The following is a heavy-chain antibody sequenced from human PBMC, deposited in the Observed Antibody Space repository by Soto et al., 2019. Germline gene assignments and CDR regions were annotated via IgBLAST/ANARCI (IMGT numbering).Heavy chain of an antibody. CDR1: GGSISSGGYY. CDR3: ARGVIH. Sequence: QVQLQESGPGLVKPSQTLSLTCTVSGGSISSGGYYWSWIRQHPGKGLEWIGYIYYSGSTSYNPTPKSRVTIALDTSDTQFALTLHSVTAADTAVYYCARGVIHGGQGTLVTVSS. CDR2: IYYSGST. J-gene: IGHJ4*02. V-gene: IGHV4-31*03. D-gene: IGHD3-16*02.